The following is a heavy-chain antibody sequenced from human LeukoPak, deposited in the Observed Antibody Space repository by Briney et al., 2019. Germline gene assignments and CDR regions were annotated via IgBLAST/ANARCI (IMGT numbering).Heavy chain of an antibody. V-gene: IGHV4-30-4*01. CDR3: ARDRAVYYGSGSYFP. J-gene: IGHJ3*01. D-gene: IGHD3-10*01. CDR2: ICYSGST. Sequence: ASETLSLTCTVSGGSISSGDHYWSWIRQPPGKGLEWIGYICYSGSTYYNPSLKSRVTISVDTSKNQFSLKLSSVTAADTAVYYCARDRAVYYGSGSYFPWGQGTMVTVSS. CDR1: GGSISSGDHY.